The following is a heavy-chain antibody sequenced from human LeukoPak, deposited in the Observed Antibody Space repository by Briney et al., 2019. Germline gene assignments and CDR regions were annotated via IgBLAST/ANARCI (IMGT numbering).Heavy chain of an antibody. CDR1: GFTFSSYW. V-gene: IGHV3-74*01. Sequence: GGSLRLSCAACGFTFSSYWMHWVRQAPGKGLMWVSRINSDGSSTSYADSVKGRFTISRDNAKNTLYLQMNSLRAEDTAVYYCARTGYGSGSYYPPNWFDPWGQGTLVTVSS. D-gene: IGHD3-10*01. CDR3: ARTGYGSGSYYPPNWFDP. J-gene: IGHJ5*02. CDR2: INSDGSST.